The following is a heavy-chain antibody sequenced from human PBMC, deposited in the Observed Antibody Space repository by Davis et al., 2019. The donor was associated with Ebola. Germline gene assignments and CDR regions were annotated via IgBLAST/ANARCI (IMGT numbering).Heavy chain of an antibody. CDR1: GFTFSSYE. J-gene: IGHJ4*02. D-gene: IGHD3-3*01. Sequence: GESLKISCAASGFTFSSYEMNWVRQAPGKGLEWVSYISSSGSTIYYADSVKGRFTISRDNAKNSLYLQMNSLRAEDTAVYYCARGYDFWSGYLFDYWGQGTLVTVSS. CDR3: ARGYDFWSGYLFDY. V-gene: IGHV3-48*03. CDR2: ISSSGSTI.